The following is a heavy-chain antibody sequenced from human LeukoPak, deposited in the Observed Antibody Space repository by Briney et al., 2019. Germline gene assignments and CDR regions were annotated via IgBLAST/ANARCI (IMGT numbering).Heavy chain of an antibody. Sequence: SETLSLTCTVSGYSISSGYYWGWIRQPPGKGLEWIGSIYYSGSTYYNPSLKSRVTISVDTSKNQFSLKLSSVTAADTAVYYCARYSSSLIDYWGQGTLVIVSS. J-gene: IGHJ4*02. D-gene: IGHD6-6*01. CDR1: GYSISSGYY. CDR2: IYYSGST. CDR3: ARYSSSLIDY. V-gene: IGHV4-38-2*02.